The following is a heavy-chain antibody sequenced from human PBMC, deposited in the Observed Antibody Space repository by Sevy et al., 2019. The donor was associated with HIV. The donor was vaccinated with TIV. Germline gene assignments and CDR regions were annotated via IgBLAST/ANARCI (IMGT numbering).Heavy chain of an antibody. CDR2: IYYSGRT. J-gene: IGHJ4*02. D-gene: IGHD5-18*01. Sequence: SETLSLTCTVSGGSISSSSYYWGWIRQPPGKGLEWIGSIYYSGRTYYNPSLKSRVTISVDTSKNQLALKLSSVTAADTAVYYCARGGGKQLWFELDYWGQGTLVTVSS. CDR3: ARGGGKQLWFELDY. V-gene: IGHV4-39*01. CDR1: GGSISSSSYY.